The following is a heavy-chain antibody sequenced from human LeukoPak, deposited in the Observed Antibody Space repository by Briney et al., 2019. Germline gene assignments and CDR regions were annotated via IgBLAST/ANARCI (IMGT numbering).Heavy chain of an antibody. J-gene: IGHJ6*03. D-gene: IGHD6-19*01. V-gene: IGHV3-20*01. CDR2: INWNGGST. Sequence: PGGSLRLSCAASGFTFDDYSMSWVRQAPGKGLEWVSGINWNGGSTGYADSVKGRFTISRDNAKNSLYLQMNSLRAEDTALYHCARYRAVAGYYYYYMDVWGKGTTVTVSS. CDR1: GFTFDDYS. CDR3: ARYRAVAGYYYYYMDV.